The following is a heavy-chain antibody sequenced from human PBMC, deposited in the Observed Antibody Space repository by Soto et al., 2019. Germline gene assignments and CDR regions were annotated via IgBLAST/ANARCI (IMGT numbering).Heavy chain of an antibody. D-gene: IGHD4-17*01. V-gene: IGHV3-73*01. CDR1: GFTFSGSA. Sequence: EVQLVESGGGLVQPGESLKLSCAVSGFTFSGSAMHWVRQASGKGLEWVGRIRSKANNYATAYAASVKGRFTISRDDSKHTAYLQMNSLKSEDTAVYYCTGGYGDYVRDYWGQGTLVTVSS. J-gene: IGHJ4*02. CDR3: TGGYGDYVRDY. CDR2: IRSKANNYAT.